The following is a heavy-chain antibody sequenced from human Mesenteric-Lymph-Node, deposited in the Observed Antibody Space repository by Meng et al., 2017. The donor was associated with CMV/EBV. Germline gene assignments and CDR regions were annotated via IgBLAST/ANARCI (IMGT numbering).Heavy chain of an antibody. CDR1: GFTFSSYS. CDR3: AKDPAAPGAFDI. J-gene: IGHJ3*02. Sequence: GESLKISCAASGFTFSSYSMNWVRQAPGKGLEWVSSISSSSSYIYYADSVKGRFTISRDNAKNSLYLQMNSLRAEDTAVYYCAKDPAAPGAFDIWGQGTMVTVSS. V-gene: IGHV3-21*01. CDR2: ISSSSSYI. D-gene: IGHD6-25*01.